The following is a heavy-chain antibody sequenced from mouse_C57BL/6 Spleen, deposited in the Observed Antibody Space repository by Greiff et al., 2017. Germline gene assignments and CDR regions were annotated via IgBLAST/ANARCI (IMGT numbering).Heavy chain of an antibody. CDR3: ARSGGSSCFDY. J-gene: IGHJ2*01. CDR1: GYTFTSYW. Sequence: QVQLQQPGAERVKPGASVKLSCKASGYTFTSYWMQWVKQRPGQGLEWIGEIDPSDSYTNYNQKFKGKATLTVDTSSSTAYMQLSSLTSEDSAVYYCARSGGSSCFDYWGQGTTLTVSS. D-gene: IGHD1-1*01. V-gene: IGHV1-50*01. CDR2: IDPSDSYT.